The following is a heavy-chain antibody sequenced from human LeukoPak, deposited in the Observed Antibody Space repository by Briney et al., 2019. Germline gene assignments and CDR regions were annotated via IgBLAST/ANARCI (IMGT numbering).Heavy chain of an antibody. V-gene: IGHV3-30*18. D-gene: IGHD6-13*01. Sequence: HPGGSLRLSCAASGFTFSSYGMHWVRQAPGKGLEWVAVISYGGSNKYYADSVKGRFTISRDNSKNTLYLQMNSLRAEDTAVYYCAELSIAAAGKGYWGQGTLVTVSS. CDR3: AELSIAAAGKGY. CDR2: ISYGGSNK. CDR1: GFTFSSYG. J-gene: IGHJ4*02.